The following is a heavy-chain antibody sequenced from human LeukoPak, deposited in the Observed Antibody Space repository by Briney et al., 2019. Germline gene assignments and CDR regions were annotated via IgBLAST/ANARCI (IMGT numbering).Heavy chain of an antibody. CDR2: IYYSGST. CDR3: ARDIVVVPAAIGYGMDV. J-gene: IGHJ6*02. CDR1: GGSISSGDYY. V-gene: IGHV4-30-4*01. D-gene: IGHD2-2*01. Sequence: PSETLSLTCTVSGGSISSGDYYWSWIRQPPGKGLEWMGYIYYSGSTYYNPSLKSRVTISVDTSKNQFSLKLSSVTAADTAVYYCARDIVVVPAAIGYGMDVWGQGTTVTVSS.